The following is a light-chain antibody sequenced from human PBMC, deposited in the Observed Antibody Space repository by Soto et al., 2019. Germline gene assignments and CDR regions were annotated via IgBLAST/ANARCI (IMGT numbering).Light chain of an antibody. CDR3: QQRTRWPMT. Sequence: EIVLTQSPATLSVSPGERVTLSCRASQNLHSFLNWYQQRPGQAPRPLISDGSKRAAGVPDRISGDGSGTDYTLTISSLEPEDFAVYYCQQRTRWPMTFGQGTRLEI. V-gene: IGKV3-11*01. CDR1: QNLHSF. J-gene: IGKJ5*01. CDR2: DGS.